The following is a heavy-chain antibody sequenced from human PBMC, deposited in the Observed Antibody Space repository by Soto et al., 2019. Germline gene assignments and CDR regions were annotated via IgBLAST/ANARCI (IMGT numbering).Heavy chain of an antibody. V-gene: IGHV5-51*01. J-gene: IGHJ4*02. CDR2: IYPGDSDT. D-gene: IGHD2-2*01. CDR1: GYSFTSYL. Sequence: PGESLKISCKGSGYSFTSYLIGWVRQMPGKGLEWMGIIYPGDSDTRYSPSFQGQVTISADKSISTAYLQWSSLKASDTAMYYCARFLWRRYCSSTSCYSEFDYWGQGTLVTVSS. CDR3: ARFLWRRYCSSTSCYSEFDY.